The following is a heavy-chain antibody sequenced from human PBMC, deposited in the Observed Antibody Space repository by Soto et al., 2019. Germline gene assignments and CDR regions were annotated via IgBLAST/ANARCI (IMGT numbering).Heavy chain of an antibody. CDR1: GYTFTSYY. V-gene: IGHV1-46*01. Sequence: ASVKVSCKASGYTFTSYYMHWVRQAPGQGLEWMGIINPSGGSTSYAQKFQGRVTMTRDTSTSTVYMELSSLRSEDTAVYYCARERIVVVPADLPGYDYWGQGTLVTVSS. CDR2: INPSGGST. D-gene: IGHD2-2*02. J-gene: IGHJ4*02. CDR3: ARERIVVVPADLPGYDY.